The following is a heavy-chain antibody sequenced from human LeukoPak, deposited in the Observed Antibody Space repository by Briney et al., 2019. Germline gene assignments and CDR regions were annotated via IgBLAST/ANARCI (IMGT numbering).Heavy chain of an antibody. Sequence: SSETLSLTCTVSGDSINSLDLWSWVRQPPGKGLEWIGEMYLSGTTHSNPSVKSRVTISIDKSKNQFFLNLSSVTAADTAVYYCARDQGNDYGDYGPLGYYGMDVWGQGTTVTVSS. J-gene: IGHJ6*02. D-gene: IGHD4-17*01. V-gene: IGHV4-4*02. CDR3: ARDQGNDYGDYGPLGYYGMDV. CDR1: GDSINSLDL. CDR2: MYLSGTT.